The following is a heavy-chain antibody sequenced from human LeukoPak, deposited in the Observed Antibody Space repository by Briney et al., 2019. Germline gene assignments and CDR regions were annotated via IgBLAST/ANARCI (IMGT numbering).Heavy chain of an antibody. CDR3: ARGAQHYVWGSYRLY. Sequence: SETLSLTCTVSGGSISSRTYYWAWIRQPPGKGLEWIGSIYYSGITSYNPSLKSRITISLDTSKNQFSLKLSSVTAADTAVYYCARGAQHYVWGSYRLYWGQGTLVTVSS. V-gene: IGHV4-39*07. D-gene: IGHD3-16*02. CDR1: GGSISSRTYY. CDR2: IYYSGIT. J-gene: IGHJ4*02.